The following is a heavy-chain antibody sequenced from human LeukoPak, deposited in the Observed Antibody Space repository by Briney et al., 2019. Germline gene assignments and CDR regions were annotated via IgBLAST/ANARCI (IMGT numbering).Heavy chain of an antibody. D-gene: IGHD6-6*01. V-gene: IGHV4-59*08. J-gene: IGHJ6*02. CDR3: AGGSSSGRYYYYYGMDV. CDR2: IYYSGST. CDR1: GGSISSYY. Sequence: SETLSLTCTVSGGSISSYYWSWIRLPPGKGLEWIGYIYYSGSTNYNPSLKSRVTISVDTSKNQFSLKLSSVTAADTAVYYCAGGSSSGRYYYYYGMDVWGQGITVTVSS.